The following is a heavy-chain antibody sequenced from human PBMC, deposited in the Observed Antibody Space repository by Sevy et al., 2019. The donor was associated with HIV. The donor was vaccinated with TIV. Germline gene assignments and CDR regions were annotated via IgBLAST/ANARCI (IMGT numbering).Heavy chain of an antibody. Sequence: GESLKLSCAASGFTFSSYAMSWVRQAPGKGLEWVSAISGSGGSTYYADSVKGRFTISRDNSKNKLYLQMNSLRAEDTAVYYCAKDVAVAGTGGAYWGQGTLVTVSS. CDR1: GFTFSSYA. V-gene: IGHV3-23*01. CDR2: ISGSGGST. CDR3: AKDVAVAGTGGAY. J-gene: IGHJ4*02. D-gene: IGHD6-19*01.